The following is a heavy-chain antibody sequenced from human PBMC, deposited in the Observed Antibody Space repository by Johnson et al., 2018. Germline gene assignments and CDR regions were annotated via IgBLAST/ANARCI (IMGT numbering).Heavy chain of an antibody. Sequence: QVQLVESGSELKKPGASVKVSCKASGYTFTSYAMNWVRQAPGQGLEWMGWINTNTGNPTYAQGFTGRFVFSLDTSVSTAYLQIWSLKAEDTAVYYCAREPSQTYYDFWSGYPDAFDIWGQGTMVTVSS. J-gene: IGHJ3*02. D-gene: IGHD3-3*01. CDR1: GYTFTSYA. V-gene: IGHV7-4-1*01. CDR2: INTNTGNP. CDR3: AREPSQTYYDFWSGYPDAFDI.